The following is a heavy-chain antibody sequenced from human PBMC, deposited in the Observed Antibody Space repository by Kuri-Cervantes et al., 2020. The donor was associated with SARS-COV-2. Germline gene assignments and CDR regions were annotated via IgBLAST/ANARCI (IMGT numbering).Heavy chain of an antibody. CDR2: INHSGST. CDR1: GGSFSGYY. CDR3: ARGVPGY. Sequence: SETLSLTCAVYGGSFSGYYWSWIRQPPGRGLEWIGEINHSGSTNYNPSLKSRVTISVDTSKNQFSLKLSSVTAADTAVYYCARGVPGYWGQGSLVTVSS. V-gene: IGHV4-34*01. D-gene: IGHD6-6*01. J-gene: IGHJ4*02.